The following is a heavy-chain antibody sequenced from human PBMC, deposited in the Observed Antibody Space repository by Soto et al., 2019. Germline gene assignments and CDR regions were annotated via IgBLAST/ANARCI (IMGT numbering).Heavy chain of an antibody. CDR2: VHESGST. CDR3: ARGTRALITSFFAY. Sequence: SETLSLTCSVSGDAISNYYWSWIRQTPGRGLEWIGCVHESGSTDYNPSLRGRVIISLHTSKSQFSLSLRSATAADTATYYCARGTRALITSFFAYWGQGTPGTVSA. V-gene: IGHV4-59*08. J-gene: IGHJ4*02. D-gene: IGHD1-20*01. CDR1: GDAISNYY.